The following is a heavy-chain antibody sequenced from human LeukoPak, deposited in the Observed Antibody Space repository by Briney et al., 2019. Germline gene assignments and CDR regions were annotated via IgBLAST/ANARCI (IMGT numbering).Heavy chain of an antibody. CDR3: AKHENAAQYGAYYYDSSGYSPFDY. V-gene: IGHV3-23*01. Sequence: PGGSLRLSCAASGSTFSSYAMSWVRQAPGKGLEWVSAISGSGGSTYYADSVKGRFTISRDNSKNTLYLQMNSLRAEDTAVYYCAKHENAAQYGAYYYDSSGYSPFDYWGQGTLVTVS. J-gene: IGHJ4*02. CDR2: ISGSGGST. D-gene: IGHD3-22*01. CDR1: GSTFSSYA.